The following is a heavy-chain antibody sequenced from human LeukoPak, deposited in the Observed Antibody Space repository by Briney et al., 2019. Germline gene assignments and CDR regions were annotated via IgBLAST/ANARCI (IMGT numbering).Heavy chain of an antibody. CDR1: GGSFSGYY. CDR2: INHSGST. CDR3: ARGVLWFDP. V-gene: IGHV4-34*01. Sequence: QPSETLSLTCAVYGGSFSGYYWSWIRQPPGKGLEWIGEINHSGSTNYNPSLKSRVTISVDTSKNQFSLKLSSVTAADTAVYYCARGVLWFDPWGQGTLVTVSS. J-gene: IGHJ5*02. D-gene: IGHD4/OR15-4a*01.